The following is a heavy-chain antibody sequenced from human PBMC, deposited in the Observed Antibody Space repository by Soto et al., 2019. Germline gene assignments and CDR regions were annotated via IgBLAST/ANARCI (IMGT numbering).Heavy chain of an antibody. CDR2: INGTGTTI. Sequence: AGGSLRLSCAGTGLTFSNYEMNWVRQAPGKGLEWVSYINGTGTTIYYAASVKGRFTISRDNAKNSLYLQMSSLGAEATAFYYCETTVYGTTYFGYWGQGALVTVSS. V-gene: IGHV3-48*03. J-gene: IGHJ4*02. D-gene: IGHD1-7*01. CDR3: ETTVYGTTYFGY. CDR1: GLTFSNYE.